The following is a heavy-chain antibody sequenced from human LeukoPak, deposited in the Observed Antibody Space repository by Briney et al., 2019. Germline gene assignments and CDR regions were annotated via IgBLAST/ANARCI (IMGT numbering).Heavy chain of an antibody. V-gene: IGHV4-34*01. Sequence: PSETLSLTCAVYGGSFSGYYWSWIRQPPGKGLEWIGEINHSGSTNYNPSLKSRVTISVDTSKNQFSLKLSSVTAADTAVYYCARRPMVRGVISLRYYYMDVWGKGTTVTISS. D-gene: IGHD3-10*01. CDR1: GGSFSGYY. CDR3: ARRPMVRGVISLRYYYMDV. J-gene: IGHJ6*03. CDR2: INHSGST.